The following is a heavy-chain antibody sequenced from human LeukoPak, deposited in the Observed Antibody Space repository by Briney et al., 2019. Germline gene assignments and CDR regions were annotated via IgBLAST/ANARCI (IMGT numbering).Heavy chain of an antibody. V-gene: IGHV3-21*01. CDR1: GFTFSSYS. J-gene: IGHJ5*02. CDR2: ISSSSSYI. CDR3: ARGPGPSSYNWFDP. Sequence: GGSLRLSCAASGFTFSSYSMNWVRQAPGKGLEWVSSISSSSSYIYYADSVKGRFTISRDNAKNSLYLQMNSLRAEDTAVYYCARGPGPSSYNWFDPWGQGTLVTVSS.